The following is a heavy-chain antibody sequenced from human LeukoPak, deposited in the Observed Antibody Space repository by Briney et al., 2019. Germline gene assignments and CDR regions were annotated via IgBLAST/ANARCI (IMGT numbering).Heavy chain of an antibody. J-gene: IGHJ4*02. V-gene: IGHV3-15*01. CDR1: GFTFSDFI. CDR2: IKSKTDGGTT. CDR3: TTVTPGPGVDY. D-gene: IGHD3-10*01. Sequence: PGGSLRLSCAASGFTFSDFIIHWVRQAPGKGLEWVGRIKSKTDGGTTDYAAPVKGRFTISRDDSKNTLYLQMNSLKTEDTAVYYCTTVTPGPGVDYWGQGTLVTVSS.